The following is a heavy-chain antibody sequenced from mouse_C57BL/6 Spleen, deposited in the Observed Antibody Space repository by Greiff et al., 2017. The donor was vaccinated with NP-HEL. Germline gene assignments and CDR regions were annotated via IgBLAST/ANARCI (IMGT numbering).Heavy chain of an antibody. V-gene: IGHV1-4*01. Sequence: QVQLQQSGAELARPGASVKMSCKASGYTFTSYTMHWVKQRPGQGLEWIGYINPSSGYTKYNQKFKDHATMTADKSSSTAYMQMSSLTSEDSAVYYCARALLRSFDYWGQGTTLTVSS. CDR3: ARALLRSFDY. J-gene: IGHJ2*01. D-gene: IGHD1-1*01. CDR1: GYTFTSYT. CDR2: INPSSGYT.